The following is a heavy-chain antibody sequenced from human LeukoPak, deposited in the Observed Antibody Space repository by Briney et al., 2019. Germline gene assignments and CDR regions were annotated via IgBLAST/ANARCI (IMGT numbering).Heavy chain of an antibody. D-gene: IGHD3-10*01. CDR1: GYTFSSYD. CDR3: ARAPPYYGSGSYPDY. J-gene: IGHJ4*02. CDR2: IGTAGDT. V-gene: IGHV3-13*01. Sequence: GGSLRLSCAASGYTFSSYDMHWVRQATGKGLEWVSAIGTAGDTYYPGSVKGRFTISRENAKNSLYLQMNSLRAGDTAVYYCARAPPYYGSGSYPDYWGQGTLVTVSS.